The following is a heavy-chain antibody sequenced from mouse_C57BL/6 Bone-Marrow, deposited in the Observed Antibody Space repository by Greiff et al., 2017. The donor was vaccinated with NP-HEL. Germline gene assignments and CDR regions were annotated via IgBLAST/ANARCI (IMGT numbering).Heavy chain of an antibody. CDR2: IDPSDSYT. CDR3: ARGPTIVTLDY. V-gene: IGHV1-50*01. Sequence: QVQLQQPGAELVKPGASVKLSCKASGYTFTSYWMQWVKQRPGQGLEWIGEIDPSDSYTNYNQKFKGKATLTVDTSSSTAYMQLSSLTSEDSAIYYCARGPTIVTLDYWGQGTTLTVSS. J-gene: IGHJ2*01. D-gene: IGHD2-5*01. CDR1: GYTFTSYW.